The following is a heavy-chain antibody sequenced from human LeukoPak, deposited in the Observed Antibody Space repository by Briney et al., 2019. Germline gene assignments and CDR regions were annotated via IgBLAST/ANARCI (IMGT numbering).Heavy chain of an antibody. CDR1: GGSFSGYY. J-gene: IGHJ4*02. Sequence: SETLSLTCAVYGGSFSGYYWSWIRQPAGKGLEWIGRIYASGSTSYNPSLKSRVTMSLDASKNQFSLKLSSVTAADTAVYYCATLESTPLDYWGQGTLVTVSS. CDR2: IYASGST. D-gene: IGHD5-24*01. CDR3: ATLESTPLDY. V-gene: IGHV4-59*10.